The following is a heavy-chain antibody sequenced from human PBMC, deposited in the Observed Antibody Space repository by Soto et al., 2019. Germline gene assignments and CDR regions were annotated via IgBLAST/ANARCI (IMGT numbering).Heavy chain of an antibody. CDR2: ISGYNNNK. J-gene: IGHJ4*02. Sequence: QIQLVQSGTEVREPGASVKVSCQASGYTFTSYGIIWVRQAPGQGLELMGWISGYNNNKNYAQKYQARVTMTTDTSTRTAYMELRSLRSDDTAVYYCARVGAIAPAEGAYWGQGTLVTVSS. D-gene: IGHD6-13*01. CDR3: ARVGAIAPAEGAY. V-gene: IGHV1-18*01. CDR1: GYTFTSYG.